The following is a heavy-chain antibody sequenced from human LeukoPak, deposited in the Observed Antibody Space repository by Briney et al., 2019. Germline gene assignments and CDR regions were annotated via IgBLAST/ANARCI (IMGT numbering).Heavy chain of an antibody. Sequence: SETLSLTCTVSGGSISSYYWSWIRQPPGKGLEWIGYISYSGNTNYNPSLKSRVTISVDTSKNQFSLKLSSVTAADTAVYYCARGGGYNSPFGYWGQGALVTVSP. CDR2: ISYSGNT. CDR1: GGSISSYY. D-gene: IGHD5-24*01. V-gene: IGHV4-59*01. CDR3: ARGGGYNSPFGY. J-gene: IGHJ4*02.